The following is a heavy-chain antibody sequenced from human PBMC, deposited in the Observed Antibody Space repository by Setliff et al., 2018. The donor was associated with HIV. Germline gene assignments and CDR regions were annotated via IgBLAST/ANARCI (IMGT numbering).Heavy chain of an antibody. D-gene: IGHD3-22*01. CDR1: ASRYSFTAYN. Sequence: ASVKVSCKASASRYSFTAYNMHWVRQAPGQGLEWMGIINPFGGTTTYARKFQGRVTMTRDTSTSTAYMELRSLRSDDTAVYYCARDRIPSKWLLESDYWGQGTLVTVSS. CDR2: INPFGGTT. V-gene: IGHV1-46*01. J-gene: IGHJ4*02. CDR3: ARDRIPSKWLLESDY.